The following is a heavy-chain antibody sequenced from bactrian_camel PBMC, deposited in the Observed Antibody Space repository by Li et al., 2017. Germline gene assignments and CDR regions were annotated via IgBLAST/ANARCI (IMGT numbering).Heavy chain of an antibody. CDR2: IPPGSSPS. CDR3: ATGAGGY. Sequence: HVQLVESGGGLVQPGGSLRLSCAAFGSTSSTMYMMWVRQAPGKGLEFVSMIPPGSSPSVYVDSVKGRFTASRDNAKNTLSLQMNSLRAEDTAHYYCATGAGGYWGQGTQVTVS. CDR1: GSTSSTMY. J-gene: IGHJ4*01. V-gene: IGHV3-2*01. D-gene: IGHD1*01.